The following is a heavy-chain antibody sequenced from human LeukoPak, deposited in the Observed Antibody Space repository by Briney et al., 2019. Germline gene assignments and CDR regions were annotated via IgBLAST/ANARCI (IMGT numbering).Heavy chain of an antibody. CDR2: IKQDGSEK. V-gene: IGHV3-7*01. J-gene: IGHJ4*02. Sequence: GGSPRLSCAASGFTFSRYWMSWVRQAPGKGLEWVANIKQDGSEKYYVDSVKGRFTISRDNARNSLYLQMNNLRAEDTAVYYCAREEYGDHMWWGQGTLVTVSS. CDR3: AREEYGDHMW. D-gene: IGHD4-17*01. CDR1: GFTFSRYW.